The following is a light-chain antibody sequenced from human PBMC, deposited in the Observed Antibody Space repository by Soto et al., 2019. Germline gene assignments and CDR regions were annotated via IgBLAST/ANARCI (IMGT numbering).Light chain of an antibody. CDR2: AAS. Sequence: EIVLTQSPVTLSLSPGERATLSCRASQSVSSRYFAWYQQKPGQAPRLLIYAASSRAAGIPDRFSGSGSGTDFSLTISRLEPEVFGVYYCHQYASSRTFGPGTKVE. CDR1: QSVSSRY. J-gene: IGKJ1*01. V-gene: IGKV3-20*01. CDR3: HQYASSRT.